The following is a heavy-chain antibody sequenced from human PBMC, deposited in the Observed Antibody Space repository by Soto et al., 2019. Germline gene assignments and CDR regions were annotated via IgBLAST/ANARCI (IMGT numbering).Heavy chain of an antibody. D-gene: IGHD6-13*01. CDR2: ISGSGGST. CDR1: GFTFSSYG. CDR3: AKENGYSSSWFEFDY. V-gene: IGHV3-23*01. J-gene: IGHJ4*02. Sequence: PGGSLRLSCAASGFTFSSYGMYWVRQAPGKGLEWVSAISGSGGSTYYADSVKGRFTIPRDNSKNTLYLQMNSLRAEDTAVYYCAKENGYSSSWFEFDYWGQGTLVTVSS.